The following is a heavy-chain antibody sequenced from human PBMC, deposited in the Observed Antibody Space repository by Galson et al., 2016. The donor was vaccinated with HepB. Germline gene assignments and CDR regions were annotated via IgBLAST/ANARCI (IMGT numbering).Heavy chain of an antibody. Sequence: TLSLTCTVSGGSVSSGHFYWSWIRQPPGKGLEWIGYIYSSGSTNYNASLKNRVTISVDTSKNQFSLKLSSVTAADTAVYFCAREPPSYYYGMDVWGQGTTVTVSS. CDR3: AREPPSYYYGMDV. J-gene: IGHJ6*02. V-gene: IGHV4-61*01. CDR1: GGSVSSGHFY. CDR2: IYSSGST.